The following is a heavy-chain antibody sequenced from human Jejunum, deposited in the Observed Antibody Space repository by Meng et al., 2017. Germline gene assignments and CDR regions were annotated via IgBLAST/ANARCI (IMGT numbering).Heavy chain of an antibody. D-gene: IGHD6-19*01. J-gene: IGHJ4*02. CDR1: GFTVSTYG. CDR3: AKGGIAVVPIDY. Sequence: GESLKISCAASGFTVSTYGFTWVRQAPGKGLEWVSSISSSGGSTNYADSVKGRFTIYRDSSKNTLYLQMNSLRAEDTAVYYCAKGGIAVVPIDYWGQGILVTVSS. V-gene: IGHV3-23*01. CDR2: ISSSGGST.